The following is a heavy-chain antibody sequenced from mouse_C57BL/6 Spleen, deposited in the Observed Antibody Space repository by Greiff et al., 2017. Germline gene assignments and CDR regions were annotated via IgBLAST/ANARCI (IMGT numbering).Heavy chain of an antibody. CDR3: ARFYTGTGYAMDY. J-gene: IGHJ4*01. D-gene: IGHD4-1*01. Sequence: VQLQQSGAELARPGASVKMSCKASGYTFTSYTMHWVKQRPGQGLEWIGYINPSSGYTKYNQKFKDKATLTADKSSSTAYMQLSSLTSEDSAGYYCARFYTGTGYAMDYWGQGTSVTVSS. CDR1: GYTFTSYT. V-gene: IGHV1-4*01. CDR2: INPSSGYT.